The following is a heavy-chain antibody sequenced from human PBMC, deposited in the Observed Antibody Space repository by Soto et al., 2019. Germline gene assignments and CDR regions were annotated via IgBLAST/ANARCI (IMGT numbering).Heavy chain of an antibody. D-gene: IGHD3-22*01. V-gene: IGHV3-53*01. CDR2: IYSGGST. Sequence: GGSLRLSCAASGFTVSSNYMSWVRQAPGKGLEWVSVIYSGGSTYYADSVKGRFTISRDNSKNTLYLQMNSLRAEDTAVYYCAKDSESSAYSSFDYWGQGTLVTVSS. CDR3: AKDSESSAYSSFDY. CDR1: GFTVSSNY. J-gene: IGHJ4*02.